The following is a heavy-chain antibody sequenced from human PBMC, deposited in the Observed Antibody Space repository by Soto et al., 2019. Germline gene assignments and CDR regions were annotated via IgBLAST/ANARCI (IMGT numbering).Heavy chain of an antibody. CDR3: VRQGYGSGPNWFDS. Sequence: SETLSLTCTVSGGPISGDYYWTWIRQPPGKGLEWIGYIFYSGSTYYNPSLKSRVTMSVDTSKNQFSLRLSSVTAADTAVYYFVRQGYGSGPNWFDSLGQGTLVTVSS. D-gene: IGHD3-10*01. J-gene: IGHJ5*01. CDR1: GGPISGDYY. V-gene: IGHV4-30-4*01. CDR2: IFYSGST.